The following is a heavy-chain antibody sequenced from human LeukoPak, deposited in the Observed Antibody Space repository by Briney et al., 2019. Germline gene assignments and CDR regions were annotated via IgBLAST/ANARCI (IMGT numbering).Heavy chain of an antibody. CDR2: INHSGST. D-gene: IGHD1-26*01. CDR1: GGSISSGGYY. CDR3: ARLTRIEEVVGAPNEDY. J-gene: IGHJ4*02. V-gene: IGHV4-30-2*01. Sequence: SQTLSLTCTVSGGSISSGGYYWSWIRQPPGKGLEWIGEINHSGSTNYNPSLKSRVTISVDTSKNQFSLKLSSVTAADTAVYYCARLTRIEEVVGAPNEDYWGQGTLVTVSS.